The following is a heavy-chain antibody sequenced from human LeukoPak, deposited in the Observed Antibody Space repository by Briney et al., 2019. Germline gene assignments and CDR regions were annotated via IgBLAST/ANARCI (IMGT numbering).Heavy chain of an antibody. Sequence: ASVKVSCKASGYTFTGYYMHWVRQAPGQGLEWMGWINPNSGGTNYAQKFQGRVTMTRDTSISTAYMELSRLRSDDTAVYYCARALRYCSGGSCYSFGYWGQGTLVTVSS. CDR3: ARALRYCSGGSCYSFGY. CDR1: GYTFTGYY. CDR2: INPNSGGT. D-gene: IGHD2-15*01. J-gene: IGHJ4*02. V-gene: IGHV1-2*02.